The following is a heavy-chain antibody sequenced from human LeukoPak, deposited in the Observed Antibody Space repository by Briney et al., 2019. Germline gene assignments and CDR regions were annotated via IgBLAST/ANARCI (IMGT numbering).Heavy chain of an antibody. CDR1: GYTFTGYF. D-gene: IGHD2-2*01. Sequence: ASVKVSCKASGYTFTGYFMHWVRQAPGQGLEWMGWLNPNSGGTKYAQKFQGRVTMTRDTSISTAYMELGRLTSDDTAVYYCARFEDRGLVPAAFYRGQGTLVTVSS. V-gene: IGHV1-2*02. CDR3: ARFEDRGLVPAAFY. J-gene: IGHJ4*02. CDR2: LNPNSGGT.